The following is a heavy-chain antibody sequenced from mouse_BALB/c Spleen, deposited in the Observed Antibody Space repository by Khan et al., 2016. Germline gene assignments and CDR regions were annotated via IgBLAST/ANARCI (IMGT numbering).Heavy chain of an antibody. Sequence: QVQLKESGPGLVAPSQSLSITCTVSGFSLTGYGVNWVRQPPGKGLEWLGKIWADGRTDYNSVLKSRVSTSQDNSKSQVVLKMNSLQTDDTANYYCSSDYDGFAYWGQGTLVIVSA. J-gene: IGHJ3*01. CDR2: IWADGRT. CDR1: GFSLTGYG. D-gene: IGHD2-12*01. V-gene: IGHV2-6-7*01. CDR3: SSDYDGFAY.